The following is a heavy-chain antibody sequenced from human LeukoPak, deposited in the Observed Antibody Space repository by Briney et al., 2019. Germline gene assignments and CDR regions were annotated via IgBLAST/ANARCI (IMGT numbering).Heavy chain of an antibody. J-gene: IGHJ4*02. CDR1: GFTFSSYA. Sequence: GRSLRLSCAASGFTFSSYAMHWVRQAPGKGLEWVAVISYDGSNKYYADSVKGRFTISRDNSKNTLYLQMNSLRAEDTAVYYCARAIISMVRGGGAFDYWGQGTLVTVPS. CDR2: ISYDGSNK. V-gene: IGHV3-30*04. D-gene: IGHD3-10*01. CDR3: ARAIISMVRGGGAFDY.